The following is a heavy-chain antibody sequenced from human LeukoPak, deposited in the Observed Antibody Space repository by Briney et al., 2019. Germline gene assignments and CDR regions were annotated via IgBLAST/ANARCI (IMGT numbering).Heavy chain of an antibody. CDR3: SRGRHQTEY. J-gene: IGHJ4*02. CDR2: IRSKGYGGTT. D-gene: IGHD5-24*01. Sequence: GGSLRLSCTASGFTLGDYAMTWFRQAPGKGLEWVGYIRSKGYGGTTEYAASVKGRFTISRDDSKSIAYLQMNSLKTEDTAVYYCSRGRHQTEYWGQGTLVTVSS. CDR1: GFTLGDYA. V-gene: IGHV3-49*03.